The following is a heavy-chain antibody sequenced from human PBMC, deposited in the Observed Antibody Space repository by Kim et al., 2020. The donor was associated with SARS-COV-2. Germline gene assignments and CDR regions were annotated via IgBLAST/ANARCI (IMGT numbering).Heavy chain of an antibody. Sequence: SETLSLTCTVSGGSISSGGYYWSWIRQHPGKGLEWIGYMYYSGSTYYNPSLKSRVTISVDTSKNQFSLKLSSVTAADTAVYYCARDGPSYYYDSSGQKGDAFDIWGQGTMVTVSS. CDR3: ARDGPSYYYDSSGQKGDAFDI. CDR1: GGSISSGGYY. J-gene: IGHJ3*02. V-gene: IGHV4-31*03. CDR2: MYYSGST. D-gene: IGHD3-22*01.